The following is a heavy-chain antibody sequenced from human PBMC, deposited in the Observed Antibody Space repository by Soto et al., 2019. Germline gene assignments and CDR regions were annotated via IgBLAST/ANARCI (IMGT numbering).Heavy chain of an antibody. CDR3: ARPFIAAAGNYYYYYGMDV. J-gene: IGHJ6*02. CDR1: GFTFSSYA. V-gene: IGHV3-30-3*01. D-gene: IGHD6-13*01. Sequence: PGGSLRLSCAASGFTFSSYAMYWVRQAPGKGLEWVAVISYDGSNKYYADNVKGRFTISRDNSKNTLYLQMNSKRAEDTDMYYNARPFIAAAGNYYYYYGMDVWGQGTTVTVSS. CDR2: ISYDGSNK.